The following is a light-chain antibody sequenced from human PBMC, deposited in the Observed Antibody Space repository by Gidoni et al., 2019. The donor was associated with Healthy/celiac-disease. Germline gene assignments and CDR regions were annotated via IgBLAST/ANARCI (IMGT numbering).Light chain of an antibody. CDR1: PSVSSY. Sequence: EIVWTQSPATLSLSPGERATLSCRASPSVSSYLAWYQQKPGQAPRLLIYDASNSATGIPARFSGSGSGTDFPLTISSLEPEDFAVYSCQQRSNWPPLTFGGGTKVEIK. CDR3: QQRSNWPPLT. CDR2: DAS. V-gene: IGKV3-11*01. J-gene: IGKJ4*01.